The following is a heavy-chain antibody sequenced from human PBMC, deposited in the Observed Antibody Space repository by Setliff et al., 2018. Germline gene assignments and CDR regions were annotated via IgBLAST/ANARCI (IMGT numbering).Heavy chain of an antibody. CDR3: ARTGTYRYFDS. J-gene: IGHJ4*02. CDR2: IHYRGTT. CDR1: GGSFSSGGYY. V-gene: IGHV4-39*01. Sequence: PSETLSLTCTVSGGSFSSGGYYWNWIRQPPGKGLEWIGRIHYRGTTYSNVSLASRLTISVDTSKNQFSLQLTSVTAADTAVYYCARTGTYRYFDSWGQGTLVTVSS. D-gene: IGHD1-1*01.